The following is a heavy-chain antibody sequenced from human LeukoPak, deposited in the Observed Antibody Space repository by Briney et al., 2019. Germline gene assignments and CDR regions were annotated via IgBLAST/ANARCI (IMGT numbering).Heavy chain of an antibody. J-gene: IGHJ4*02. CDR2: INWDGSST. CDR1: GFTFDDYA. Sequence: GGSLRLSCAASGFTFDDYAMHWVRQAPGKGLEWVSLINWDGSSTYYADSVKGRFTISRDNSKNSLYLQMNSLRAEDTALYYFAKPGSSWAHFCYWGQGTLVTGSS. CDR3: AKPGSSWAHFCY. D-gene: IGHD6-13*01. V-gene: IGHV3-43D*04.